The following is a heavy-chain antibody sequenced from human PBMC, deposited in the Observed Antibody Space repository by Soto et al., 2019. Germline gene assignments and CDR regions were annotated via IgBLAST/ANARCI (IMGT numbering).Heavy chain of an antibody. CDR1: GGTFSSYA. D-gene: IGHD1-1*01. CDR2: IIPIFGTA. CDR3: ARVPYRQLGSLFRFLYDNGMDV. J-gene: IGHJ6*02. V-gene: IGHV1-69*01. Sequence: QVQLVQSGAEVKKPGSSVKVSCKASGGTFSSYAISWVRQAPGQGLEWMGGIIPIFGTANYAQQFQGRVTITAEESTSTADMELSSLRSEDTAVYYCARVPYRQLGSLFRFLYDNGMDVWGQGTTVTVSS.